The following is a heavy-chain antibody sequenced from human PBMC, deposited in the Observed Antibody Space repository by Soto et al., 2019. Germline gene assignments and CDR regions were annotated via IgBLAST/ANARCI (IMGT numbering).Heavy chain of an antibody. D-gene: IGHD3-10*01. V-gene: IGHV4-34*01. Sequence: SETLSLTCAVYGGSFSGYYWSWIRQPPGKGLEWIGELNDSGGTNYNASLESRVSISGDTSKSQVSLKLTSVTAADTAVYFCARILMNYYRLDYWGQGALVTVSS. CDR1: GGSFSGYY. J-gene: IGHJ4*02. CDR2: LNDSGGT. CDR3: ARILMNYYRLDY.